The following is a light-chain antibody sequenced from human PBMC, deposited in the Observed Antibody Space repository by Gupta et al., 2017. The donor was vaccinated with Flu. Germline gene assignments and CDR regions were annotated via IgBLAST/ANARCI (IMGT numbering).Light chain of an antibody. CDR3: QKYCRTTYS. J-gene: IGKJ2*03. V-gene: IGKV4-1*01. CDR2: WAS. Sequence: IVLTQSPDSLAVSLGERATINCKSSQTVLYSSNNKNHLAWYQQKPGQSPILLIDWASTRDPGVPDRGSGSGSGTDFTLTISSLEAEDVAVYYWQKYCRTTYSFGQGTKLEIK. CDR1: QTVLYSSNNKNH.